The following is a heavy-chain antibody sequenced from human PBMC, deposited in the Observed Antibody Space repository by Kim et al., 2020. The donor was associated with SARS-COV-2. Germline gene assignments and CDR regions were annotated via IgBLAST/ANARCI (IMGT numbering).Heavy chain of an antibody. Sequence: SETLSLTCTVSGGSISSYYWSWIRQPPGKGLEWIGYIYYSGSTNYNPSLKSRVTISVETSKNQFSLKLSSVTAADTAVYYCARFQHDFWSGFYRFDYYYGMDVWGPGTTVTVSS. CDR2: IYYSGST. V-gene: IGHV4-59*01. D-gene: IGHD3-3*01. CDR1: GGSISSYY. J-gene: IGHJ6*02. CDR3: ARFQHDFWSGFYRFDYYYGMDV.